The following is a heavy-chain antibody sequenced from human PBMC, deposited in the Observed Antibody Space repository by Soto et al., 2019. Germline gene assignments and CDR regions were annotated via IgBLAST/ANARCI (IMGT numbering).Heavy chain of an antibody. CDR1: GFTFSNHY. CDR2: RKQDGSWK. Sequence: EVQLVESGGGLVQPGGSLRLSCEASGFTFSNHYMSWVRQAPGKGLEWVANRKQDGSWKFYVDSVKGRFTISRDNAKNSVPLQLDSLRVEDTAVYYCARDVKILQPVASDDASDVGGQGTMVTVSS. V-gene: IGHV3-7*01. J-gene: IGHJ3*01. CDR3: ARDVKILQPVASDDASDV. D-gene: IGHD2-2*01.